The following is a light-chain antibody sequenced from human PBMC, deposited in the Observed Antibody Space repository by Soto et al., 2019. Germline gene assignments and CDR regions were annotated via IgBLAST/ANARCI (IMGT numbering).Light chain of an antibody. Sequence: DIQMTQSPSTLSASVGDRVTITCRASQSISSWLAWYQQKPGTAPKVVIYDASNLQNGVPSRFSGSGSETEFTLTISRLQPDDFATYFCHSRAFGQGTRLEIK. CDR3: HSRA. J-gene: IGKJ5*01. CDR1: QSISSW. CDR2: DAS. V-gene: IGKV1-5*01.